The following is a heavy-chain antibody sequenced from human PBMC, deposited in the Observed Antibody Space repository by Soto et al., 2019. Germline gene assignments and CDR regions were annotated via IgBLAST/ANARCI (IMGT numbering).Heavy chain of an antibody. CDR1: GFTFSGYS. D-gene: IGHD3-9*01. Sequence: LRLSCAASGFTFSGYSVNWVRQAPGKGLEWVSYISSGSKTIYYAESVKGRFTVSRDNARNSQYLQMNSLRDEDTAVYYCAREDILGVRSFDYWGQGTLVTVSS. CDR2: ISSGSKTI. CDR3: AREDILGVRSFDY. V-gene: IGHV3-48*02. J-gene: IGHJ4*02.